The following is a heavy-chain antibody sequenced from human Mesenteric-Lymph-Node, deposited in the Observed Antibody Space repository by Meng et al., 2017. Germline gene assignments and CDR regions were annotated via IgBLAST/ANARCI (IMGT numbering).Heavy chain of an antibody. V-gene: IGHV3-23*01. J-gene: IGHJ5*02. CDR3: AKIDDYGDYA. Sequence: GESLKISCAASRFTFSSYAMSWVRQAPGKGLEWVSSISGSGGSTYYADSVKGRFTISRDNSKNTLYLQMNSLRAEDTAVYYCAKIDDYGDYAWGQGTLVTVSS. D-gene: IGHD4-17*01. CDR1: RFTFSSYA. CDR2: ISGSGGST.